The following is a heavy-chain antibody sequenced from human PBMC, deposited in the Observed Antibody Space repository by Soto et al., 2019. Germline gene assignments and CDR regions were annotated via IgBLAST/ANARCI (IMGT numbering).Heavy chain of an antibody. CDR2: INPNSGGT. CDR3: ARDRVTIFGVPNWFDP. J-gene: IGHJ5*02. D-gene: IGHD3-3*01. V-gene: IGHV1-2*02. CDR1: RYTFTGYY. Sequence: XSVKVSLKASRYTFTGYYMHWVRQAPGQGLEWMGWINPNSGGTNYAQKFQGRVTMTRDTSISTAYMELSRLRSDDTAVYYCARDRVTIFGVPNWFDPWGQGTLVTVSS.